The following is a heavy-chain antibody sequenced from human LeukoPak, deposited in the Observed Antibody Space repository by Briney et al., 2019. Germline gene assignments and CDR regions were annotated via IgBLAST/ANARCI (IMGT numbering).Heavy chain of an antibody. Sequence: PSETLSLTCAVSGGSISSGGYSWSWIRQPPGKGLEWIGYIYHSGSTYYNPSLKSRVTISVDRSKNQFSLKLSSVTAADTAVYYCARAMVRGVTGFDYWGQGTLVTASS. V-gene: IGHV4-30-2*01. CDR2: IYHSGST. J-gene: IGHJ4*02. CDR1: GGSISSGGYS. CDR3: ARAMVRGVTGFDY. D-gene: IGHD3-10*01.